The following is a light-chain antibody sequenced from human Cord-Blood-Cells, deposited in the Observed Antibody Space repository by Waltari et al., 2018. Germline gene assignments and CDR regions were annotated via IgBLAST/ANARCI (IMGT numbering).Light chain of an antibody. V-gene: IGKV3-15*01. CDR1: QSVSSN. Sequence: DILMTQSPATLSVSPGERATLSCRASQSVSSNLAWYQQKPGQAPRLLIYGASTRATGIPARFSGSGSGTEFTLTISSLQSEDFAVYYCQQYNNWITFGQGTRLEIK. J-gene: IGKJ5*01. CDR3: QQYNNWIT. CDR2: GAS.